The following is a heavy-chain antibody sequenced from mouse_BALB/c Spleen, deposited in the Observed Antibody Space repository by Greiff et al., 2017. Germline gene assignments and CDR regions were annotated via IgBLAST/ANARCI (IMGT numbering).Heavy chain of an antibody. J-gene: IGHJ1*01. CDR2: ISSGSSTI. CDR1: GFTFSSFG. V-gene: IGHV5-17*02. Sequence: DVMLVESGGGLVQPGGSRKLSCAASGFTFSSFGMHWVRQAPEKGLEWVAYISSGSSTIYYADTVKGRFTISRDNPKNTLFLQMTSLRSEDTAMYYCDGGYPNWYFDVWGAGTTVTVSS. CDR3: DGGYPNWYFDV. D-gene: IGHD2-2*01.